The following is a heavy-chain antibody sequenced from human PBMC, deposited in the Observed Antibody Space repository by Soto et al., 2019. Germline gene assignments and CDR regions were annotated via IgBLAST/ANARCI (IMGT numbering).Heavy chain of an antibody. D-gene: IGHD1-26*01. CDR3: ARHSGSFLNYYYYYGMDV. J-gene: IGHJ6*02. V-gene: IGHV1-69*13. Sequence: GASVKVSCKASGGTFSSYASSWVRQAPGQGLEWMGGIIPIFGTANYAQKFQGRVTITADESTSTAYMELSSLRSEDTAVYYCARHSGSFLNYYYYYGMDVWGQGTTVTVSS. CDR1: GGTFSSYA. CDR2: IIPIFGTA.